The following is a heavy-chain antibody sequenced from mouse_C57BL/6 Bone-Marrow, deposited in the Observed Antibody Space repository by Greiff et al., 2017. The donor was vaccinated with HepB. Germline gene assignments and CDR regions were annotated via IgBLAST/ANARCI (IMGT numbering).Heavy chain of an antibody. CDR1: GYTFTGYW. D-gene: IGHD2-1*01. J-gene: IGHJ3*01. CDR2: ILPGSGST. CDR3: ASGPAIYYGPAWFAY. Sequence: QVQLQQSGAELMKPGASVKLSCKATGYTFTGYWIEWVKQRPGHGLEWIGEILPGSGSTNYNEKFKGKATFTADTSSNTAYMQLSSLTTEDSAIYYCASGPAIYYGPAWFAYWGQGTLVTVSA. V-gene: IGHV1-9*01.